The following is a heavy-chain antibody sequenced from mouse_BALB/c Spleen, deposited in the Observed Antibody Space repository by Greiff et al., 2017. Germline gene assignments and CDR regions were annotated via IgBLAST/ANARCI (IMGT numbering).Heavy chain of an antibody. V-gene: IGHV1S137*01. D-gene: IGHD2-3*01. CDR3: ARGKAIYDGYFDY. CDR2: ISTYYGDA. CDR1: GYTFTDYA. Sequence: VQLQQSGAELVRPGVSVKISCKGSGYTFTDYAMHWVKQSHAKSLEWIGVISTYYGDASYNQKFKGKATMTVDKSSSTAYMELARLTSEDSAIYYCARGKAIYDGYFDYWGQGTTLTVSS. J-gene: IGHJ2*01.